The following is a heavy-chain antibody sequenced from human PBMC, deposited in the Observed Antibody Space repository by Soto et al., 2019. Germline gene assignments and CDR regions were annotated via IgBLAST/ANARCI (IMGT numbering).Heavy chain of an antibody. CDR1: GKALASTA. J-gene: IGHJ6*02. CDR3: AREGADSSSWSIYYYYYGMDV. V-gene: IGHV1-18*01. CDR2: ISAYNGNT. Sequence: VSVEVSCKACGKALASTARCWAQQDPEQVLKQMGWISAYNGNTNYAQKLQGRVTMTTDTSTSTAYMELKNLRSEDTAVYYCAREGADSSSWSIYYYYYGMDVWGQGPTVTVSS. D-gene: IGHD6-13*01.